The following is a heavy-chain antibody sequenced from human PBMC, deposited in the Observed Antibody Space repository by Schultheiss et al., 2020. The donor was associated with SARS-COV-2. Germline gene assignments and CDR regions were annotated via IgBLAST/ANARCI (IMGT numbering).Heavy chain of an antibody. CDR2: ISGSGGST. J-gene: IGHJ6*03. CDR1: GFTFSSYA. V-gene: IGHV3-23*01. D-gene: IGHD1-26*01. Sequence: GGSLRLSCAASGFTFSSYAMSWVRQAPGKGLEWVSAISGSGGSTYYADSVKGRFTISRDNSKNTLYLQMNSLRAEDTAVYYCARVNSGSYYLPRYYYYYMDVWGKGTTVTVSS. CDR3: ARVNSGSYYLPRYYYYYMDV.